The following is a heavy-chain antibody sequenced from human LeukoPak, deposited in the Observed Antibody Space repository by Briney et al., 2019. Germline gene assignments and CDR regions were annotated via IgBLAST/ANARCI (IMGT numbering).Heavy chain of an antibody. CDR3: ARDAYYDISNYSSVGGWSDP. CDR2: ISSSSTYI. V-gene: IGHV3-21*03. D-gene: IGHD3-22*01. CDR1: GLTFSSYS. J-gene: IGHJ5*02. Sequence: GGSLRLSCAASGLTFSSYSMNWVRQAPGKGLEWVSSISSSSTYIYYADSVKGRFTISRDNAKNSVYLQMSSLRAEDTAVYYCARDAYYDISNYSSVGGWSDPWGQGTLSPSLQ.